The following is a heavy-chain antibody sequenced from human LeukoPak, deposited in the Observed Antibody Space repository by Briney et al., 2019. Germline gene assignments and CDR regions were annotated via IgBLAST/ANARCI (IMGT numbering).Heavy chain of an antibody. CDR2: INHSGST. CDR3: ARANSPYYYGSGSYHPGENWFDP. V-gene: IGHV4-30-2*01. D-gene: IGHD3-10*01. Sequence: SETLSLTCAVSGASISSGGYSWSWIRQPPGKGLEWIGYINHSGSTYYNPSLKSRVTISVDRSKNQFSLKLSSLTAADTAVYYCARANSPYYYGSGSYHPGENWFDPWGQGTLVTVSS. CDR1: GASISSGGYS. J-gene: IGHJ5*02.